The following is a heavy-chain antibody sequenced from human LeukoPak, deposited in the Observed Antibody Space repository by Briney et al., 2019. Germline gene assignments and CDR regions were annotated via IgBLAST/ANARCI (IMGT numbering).Heavy chain of an antibody. Sequence: SVTLSLTCTVSGVSINSHYWSWIRQPPGKGLQWIGDIYYSERTNYNPSLRSRVTISVDTSKNQLSLKLTSVLAADTAMYYCVRRDNTGWNYFDHWGQGILVTVSS. CDR3: VRRDNTGWNYFDH. CDR2: IYYSERT. J-gene: IGHJ4*02. CDR1: GVSINSHY. V-gene: IGHV4-59*08. D-gene: IGHD6-19*01.